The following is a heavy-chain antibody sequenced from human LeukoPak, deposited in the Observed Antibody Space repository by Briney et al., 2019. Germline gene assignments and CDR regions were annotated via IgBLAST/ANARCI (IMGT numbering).Heavy chain of an antibody. D-gene: IGHD6-13*01. CDR1: GFTFSSYA. V-gene: IGHV3-30*01. CDR3: ARESAGGAYFDY. Sequence: GRSLRLSCAASGFTFSSYAMHWVRQAPGKGLEWVAVISYDGSNKYYADSVKGRFTISRDNSKNTLYLQMNSLRAEGTAAYYCARESAGGAYFDYWGQGTLVTVSS. J-gene: IGHJ4*02. CDR2: ISYDGSNK.